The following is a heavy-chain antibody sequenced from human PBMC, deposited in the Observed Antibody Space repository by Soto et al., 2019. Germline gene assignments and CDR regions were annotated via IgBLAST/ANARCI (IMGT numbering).Heavy chain of an antibody. V-gene: IGHV1-8*01. J-gene: IGHJ4*02. Sequence: ASVKVSCKASGYPFTAFDINWVRQAAGQGLEWMGWMNPSSGDSAFAQRFQDRITMTRTTSISTAYMELSRLTSDDTAVYYCVRQPGGVDPPGDDYWGQGTLVTVSS. CDR2: MNPSSGDS. CDR1: GYPFTAFD. D-gene: IGHD3-16*01. CDR3: VRQPGGVDPPGDDY.